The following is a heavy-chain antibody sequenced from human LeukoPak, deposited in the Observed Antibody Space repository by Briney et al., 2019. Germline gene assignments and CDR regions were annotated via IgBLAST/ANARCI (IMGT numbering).Heavy chain of an antibody. Sequence: GGSLRLSCAASGFTFSSYAMHWVRQAPGKGLEWVAVISYDGSNKYYADSVKGRFTISRDNSKSTLCLQMNSLRAEDTAVYYCARGGVRAPIAAAAFDYWGQGTLVTVSS. CDR3: ARGGVRAPIAAAAFDY. CDR2: ISYDGSNK. D-gene: IGHD6-13*01. J-gene: IGHJ4*02. V-gene: IGHV3-30*04. CDR1: GFTFSSYA.